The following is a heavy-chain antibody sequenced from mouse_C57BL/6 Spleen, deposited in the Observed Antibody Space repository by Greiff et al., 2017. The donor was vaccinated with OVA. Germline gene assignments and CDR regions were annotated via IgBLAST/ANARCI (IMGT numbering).Heavy chain of an antibody. V-gene: IGHV1-55*01. CDR1: GYTFTSYW. CDR3: ARPSSYYYGSSPFDY. CDR2: IYPGSGST. J-gene: IGHJ2*01. Sequence: VQLQQPGAELVKPGASVKMSCKASGYTFTSYWITWVKQRPGQGLEWIGDIYPGSGSTNYNEKFKSKATLTVDTSSSTAYMQLSSLTSEDSAVYYCARPSSYYYGSSPFDYWGQGTTLTVSS. D-gene: IGHD1-1*01.